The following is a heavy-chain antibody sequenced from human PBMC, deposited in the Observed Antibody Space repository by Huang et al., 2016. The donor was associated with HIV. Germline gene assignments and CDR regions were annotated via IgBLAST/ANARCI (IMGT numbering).Heavy chain of an antibody. V-gene: IGHV3-30*18. CDR1: SSFG. CDR3: AKEFDILTGYYYSGSDY. J-gene: IGHJ4*02. D-gene: IGHD3-9*01. CDR2: ISYDGTNK. Sequence: SSFGMNWVRQAPGKGLEWVAVISYDGTNKYYAGSVKGRFTISRDTSKNTLYLQMNSLKPEDTAVYYCAKEFDILTGYYYSGSDYWGQGTLVTVSS.